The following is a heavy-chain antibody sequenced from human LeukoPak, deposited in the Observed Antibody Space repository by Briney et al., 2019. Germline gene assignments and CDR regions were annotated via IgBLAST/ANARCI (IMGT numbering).Heavy chain of an antibody. Sequence: GGSLRLSCVASGFTFSSYAMSWVRQAPGKGLEWVSAIGDSGGSTCYADSVKGRFTISRDTSKNTLYLQINSLRVEDTAVYYCIVFGDSNHWGQGTLVTVSS. D-gene: IGHD4-17*01. V-gene: IGHV3-23*01. J-gene: IGHJ5*02. CDR1: GFTFSSYA. CDR2: IGDSGGST. CDR3: IVFGDSNH.